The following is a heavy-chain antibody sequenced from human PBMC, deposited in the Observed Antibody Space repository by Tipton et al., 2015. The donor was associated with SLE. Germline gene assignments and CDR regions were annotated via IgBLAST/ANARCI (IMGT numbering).Heavy chain of an antibody. V-gene: IGHV3-21*01. CDR2: ISSSSSYI. CDR3: ARDLGSSSGSDY. D-gene: IGHD6-6*01. Sequence: SLRLSCAASGFTFSSYSMNWVRQAPGKGLEWVSSISSSSSYIYYADSVKGRFTISRDNAKNSLYLQMNSLRAEDTAVYYCARDLGSSSGSDYWGQGTLVTVSS. CDR1: GFTFSSYS. J-gene: IGHJ4*02.